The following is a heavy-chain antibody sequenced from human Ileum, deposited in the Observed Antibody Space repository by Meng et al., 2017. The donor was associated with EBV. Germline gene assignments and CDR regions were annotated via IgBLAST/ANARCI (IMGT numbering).Heavy chain of an antibody. V-gene: IGHV4-30-4*01. CDR2: IFYAGST. J-gene: IGHJ5*02. CDR1: GDTLFNGGHY. CDR3: ARDSNGDYGWVDP. Sequence: QVHLQESGPGLVKPSQTLSLICTVPGDTLFNGGHYWTWLRQPPGKGLEWIGYIFYAGSTYYNPSLKSRVTISLDLSKNQFSLNLTSVTAADTAVYYCARDSNGDYGWVDPWGQGTLVTVAS. D-gene: IGHD4-17*01.